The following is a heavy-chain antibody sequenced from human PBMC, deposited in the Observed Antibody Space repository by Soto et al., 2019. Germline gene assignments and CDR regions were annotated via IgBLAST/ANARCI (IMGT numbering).Heavy chain of an antibody. J-gene: IGHJ6*02. Sequence: GGSLRLSCAASGFTFRSYSMNWVRQSPGKGLEWFSSISIISSYIYYADSVKGRFTISRDNAKNSLYLQMNSLRAEDTAVYYCARDHTVTTYFYYYGMDVWGQGTTVTVSS. CDR2: ISIISSYI. V-gene: IGHV3-21*01. CDR3: ARDHTVTTYFYYYGMDV. D-gene: IGHD4-4*01. CDR1: GFTFRSYS.